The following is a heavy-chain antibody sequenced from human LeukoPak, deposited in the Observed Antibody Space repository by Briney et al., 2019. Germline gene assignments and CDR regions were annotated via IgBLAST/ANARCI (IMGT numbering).Heavy chain of an antibody. Sequence: GGSLRLSRAASGFTFSDYYMSWIRQAPGKGLEWVSYISSSGSTIYYADSVKGRFTISRDNAKNSLYLQMNSLRAEDTAVYYCARPSYGDRKRAAFDIWGQGTMVTVSS. D-gene: IGHD4-17*01. CDR1: GFTFSDYY. CDR3: ARPSYGDRKRAAFDI. J-gene: IGHJ3*02. CDR2: ISSSGSTI. V-gene: IGHV3-11*01.